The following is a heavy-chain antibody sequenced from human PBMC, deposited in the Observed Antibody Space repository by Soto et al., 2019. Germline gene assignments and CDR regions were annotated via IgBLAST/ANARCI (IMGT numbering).Heavy chain of an antibody. Sequence: EVQLVESGGGLVQPGGSLRLSCAASGFTFRTYWLSWVRQVPGKGLEWVANINLDGSEKNYVDSVKGRFTISRDNARNSLYLPMSSLSAEDTALYYWARDGSTSWYSYDYHGMDVWGQGTTVTVSS. J-gene: IGHJ6*02. D-gene: IGHD5-18*01. V-gene: IGHV3-7*05. CDR2: INLDGSEK. CDR3: ARDGSTSWYSYDYHGMDV. CDR1: GFTFRTYW.